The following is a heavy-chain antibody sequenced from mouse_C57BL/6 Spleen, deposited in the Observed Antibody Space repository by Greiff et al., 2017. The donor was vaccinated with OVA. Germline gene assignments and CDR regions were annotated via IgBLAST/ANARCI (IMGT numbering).Heavy chain of an antibody. V-gene: IGHV1-18*01. CDR1: GYTFTDYN. D-gene: IGHD1-1*01. CDR2: INPNNGGT. Sequence: EVQLQQSGPELVKPGASVKIPCKASGYTFTDYNMDWVKQSHGKSLEWIGDINPNNGGTIYNQKFKGKATLTVDKSSSTAYMELRSLTSEDTAVYYCARGLTTVVATDYAMDYWGQGTSVTVSS. CDR3: ARGLTTVVATDYAMDY. J-gene: IGHJ4*01.